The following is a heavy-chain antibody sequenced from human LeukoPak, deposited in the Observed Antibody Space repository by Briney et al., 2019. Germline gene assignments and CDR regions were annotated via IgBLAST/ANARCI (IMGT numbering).Heavy chain of an antibody. J-gene: IGHJ5*02. D-gene: IGHD3-10*01. CDR1: GFTFSSYS. Sequence: GGSLRLSCAASGFTFSSYSMNWVRQAPGKGLEWVSSISSSSSYIYYADSVKGRFTISRDNAKNSLYLQMNSLRAEDTAVYYCARDLGRLITMVRGVLDPWGQGTLVTVSS. CDR2: ISSSSSYI. V-gene: IGHV3-21*01. CDR3: ARDLGRLITMVRGVLDP.